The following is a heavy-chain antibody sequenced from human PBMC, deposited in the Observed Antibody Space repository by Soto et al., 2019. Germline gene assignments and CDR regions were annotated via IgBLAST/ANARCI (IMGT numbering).Heavy chain of an antibody. V-gene: IGHV1-2*02. CDR2: INPNSGGT. CDR1: GYTFTGYY. D-gene: IGHD5-12*01. Sequence: ASVNRSCKASGYTFTGYYMHWVRQAPGQGLEWMGWINPNSGGTNYAQKFQGRVTMTRDTSISTAYMELSRLRSDDTAVYYCATCGYDPTQNFDYWGQGTLVTVSA. J-gene: IGHJ4*02. CDR3: ATCGYDPTQNFDY.